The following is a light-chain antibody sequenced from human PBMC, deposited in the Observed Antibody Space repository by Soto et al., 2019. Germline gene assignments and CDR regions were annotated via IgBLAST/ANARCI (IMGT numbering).Light chain of an antibody. CDR1: QSVGSF. V-gene: IGKV3-11*01. CDR2: DAS. CDR3: QQRSSWPWT. J-gene: IGKJ1*01. Sequence: IVLTQSPATLSLSPGERATLSCRASQSVGSFLAWYQQKRGQAPRLLIYDASNRATGIPARFSSSGSGTDFTLTISSLEPEDFTVYYCQQRSSWPWTFGQGTKVEIK.